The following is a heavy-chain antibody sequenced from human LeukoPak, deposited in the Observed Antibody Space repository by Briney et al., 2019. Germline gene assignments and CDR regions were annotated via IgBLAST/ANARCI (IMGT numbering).Heavy chain of an antibody. Sequence: ASVTVSCKASGYTFTSYGISWVRQAPGQGLEWMGWISAYNGNTNYAQKLQGRVTMTTDTSTSTAYMELRSLRSDDTAVYYCARKVRDHYYDSSGFHLDPWGQGTLVTVSS. J-gene: IGHJ5*02. V-gene: IGHV1-18*01. CDR3: ARKVRDHYYDSSGFHLDP. CDR1: GYTFTSYG. D-gene: IGHD3-22*01. CDR2: ISAYNGNT.